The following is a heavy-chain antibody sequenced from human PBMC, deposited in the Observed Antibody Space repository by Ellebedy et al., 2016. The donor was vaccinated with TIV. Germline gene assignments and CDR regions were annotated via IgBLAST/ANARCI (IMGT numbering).Heavy chain of an antibody. CDR1: GFTFSSYW. CDR3: VRAVPNWFDP. J-gene: IGHJ5*02. CDR2: IKEDGSEK. V-gene: IGHV3-7*01. Sequence: GESLKISCAASGFTFSSYWMSWVREAPGKGQEWVANIKEDGSEKNYVDSVKGRFTISRDNAKNSRYLQMNSLRADDTAVYYCVRAVPNWFDPWGQGTLVTVSS.